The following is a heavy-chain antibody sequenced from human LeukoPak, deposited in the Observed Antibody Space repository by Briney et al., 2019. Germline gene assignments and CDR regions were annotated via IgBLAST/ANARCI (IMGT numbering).Heavy chain of an antibody. V-gene: IGHV4-34*01. J-gene: IGHJ5*02. Sequence: SETLSLTCAVYGGSFSGYYWSWIRQPPGKGLEWIGEINHSGSTNYNPSLKSRVTISVGTSKNQFSLKLSSVTAADTAVYYCARTGIAARRAARNWFDPWGQGTLVTVSS. D-gene: IGHD6-6*01. CDR1: GGSFSGYY. CDR3: ARTGIAARRAARNWFDP. CDR2: INHSGST.